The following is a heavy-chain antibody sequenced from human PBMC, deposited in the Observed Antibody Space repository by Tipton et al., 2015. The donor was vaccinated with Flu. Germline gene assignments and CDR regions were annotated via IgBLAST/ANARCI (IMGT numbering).Heavy chain of an antibody. CDR2: IFPTGTT. CDR3: ARRDYSNYVSDPRNWFDP. V-gene: IGHV4-38-2*02. J-gene: IGHJ5*02. CDR1: GDSIRSDYY. Sequence: TLSLTCTISGDSIRSDYYWGWIRQPPGKGLEWIGHIFPTGTTYHKPSLKSRVTISINTSKNQLSLKVFSVTAADMAVYYCARRDYSNYVSDPRNWFDPWGQGILVTVSS. D-gene: IGHD4-11*01.